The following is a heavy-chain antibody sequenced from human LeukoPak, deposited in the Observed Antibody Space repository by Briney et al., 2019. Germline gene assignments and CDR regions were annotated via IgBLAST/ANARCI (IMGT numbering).Heavy chain of an antibody. CDR2: ISSSSSYI. J-gene: IGHJ6*03. D-gene: IGHD2-21*02. CDR1: GFTFSSYS. V-gene: IGHV3-21*01. Sequence: GGSLRLSCAASGFTFSSYSMNWVRQAPRKGLEWVSSISSSSSYIYYADSVKGRFTISRDNAKNSLYLQMNSLRAEDTAVYYCARKYCGGDCYVSFFWYMDVWGKGTTVTVSS. CDR3: ARKYCGGDCYVSFFWYMDV.